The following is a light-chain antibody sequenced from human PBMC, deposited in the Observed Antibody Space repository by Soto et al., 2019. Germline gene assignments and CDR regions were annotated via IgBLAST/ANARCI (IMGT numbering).Light chain of an antibody. CDR1: QSIRSW. Sequence: DIQMTQSPSTLSASVGDRVTITCRASQSIRSWLAWNQWKPGKAPKLLIYGASSLESGVPLRFSGSGSGTEFTLTIISLQPDDFATYYCQHYHSDPWTFGQGTKVEVK. J-gene: IGKJ1*01. CDR3: QHYHSDPWT. CDR2: GAS. V-gene: IGKV1-5*01.